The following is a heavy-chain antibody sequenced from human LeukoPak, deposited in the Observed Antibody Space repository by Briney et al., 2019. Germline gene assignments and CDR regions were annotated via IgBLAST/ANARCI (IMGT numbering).Heavy chain of an antibody. CDR2: IFYSGST. D-gene: IGHD1-26*01. V-gene: IGHV4-59*01. CDR3: ARGEWDLLFDY. Sequence: PSETLSLTCTVSGGSISCYYWSSIRQPPGKGLEWIGYIFYSGSTNYNPSLKSRVTISVDTSKNQFSLKLSSVTAADTAVYYCARGEWDLLFDYWGQGTLVTVSS. CDR1: GGSISCYY. J-gene: IGHJ4*02.